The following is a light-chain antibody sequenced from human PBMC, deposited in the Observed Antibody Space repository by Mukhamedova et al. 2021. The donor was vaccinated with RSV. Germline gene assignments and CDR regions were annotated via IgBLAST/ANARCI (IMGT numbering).Light chain of an antibody. V-gene: IGKV1-39*01. CDR2: AAS. J-gene: IGKJ2*01. CDR3: QQSYSVPPYT. Sequence: WYQRRVHGKAPQILIYAASTLQSGVPSRFSGSGSGTDFTLTIINLQPEDFATYYCQQSYSVPPYTFGQGTKVEIK.